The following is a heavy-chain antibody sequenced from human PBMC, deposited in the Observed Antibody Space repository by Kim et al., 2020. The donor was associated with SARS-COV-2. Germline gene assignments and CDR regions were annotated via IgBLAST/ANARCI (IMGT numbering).Heavy chain of an antibody. CDR1: GFTFSSYG. J-gene: IGHJ4*02. Sequence: GGSLRLSCAASGFTFSSYGMHWVRQAPGKGLEWVAVISYDGSNKYYADSVKGRFTISRDNSKNTLYLQMNSRRAEDTAVYYCAVTKVFDYWGQGTLVTVS. V-gene: IGHV3-30*03. CDR3: AVTKVFDY. CDR2: ISYDGSNK.